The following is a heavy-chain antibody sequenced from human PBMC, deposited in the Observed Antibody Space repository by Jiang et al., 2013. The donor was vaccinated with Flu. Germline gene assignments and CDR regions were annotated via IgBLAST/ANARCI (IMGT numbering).Heavy chain of an antibody. D-gene: IGHD3-9*01. V-gene: IGHV1-18*01. CDR1: GYTFPNYG. CDR3: ARDSREEYNIKHAMDV. CDR2: MSSYNGNS. Sequence: KPGASVKVSCKASGYTFPNYGSQLGATGPGQGLEWLGWMSSYNGNSNYAQKFQGRVTMTTDTATGTAYMELRSLRSDDTAVYYCARDSREEYNIKHAMDVWGQGTTVTVLL. J-gene: IGHJ6*02.